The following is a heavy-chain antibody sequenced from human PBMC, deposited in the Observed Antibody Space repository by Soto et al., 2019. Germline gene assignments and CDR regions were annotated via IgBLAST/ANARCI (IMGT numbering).Heavy chain of an antibody. Sequence: GCLRLCGAASGATFSVFVMSWVRQVPGKGLEWVSAITGSGGSPYYADSVKGRFTISRDNSKRTVFLEMSSLGAADKAVYYCAVHLGQNYYRLDVWGQGTTVTVYS. D-gene: IGHD3-22*01. V-gene: IGHV3-23*01. CDR2: ITGSGGSP. CDR3: AVHLGQNYYRLDV. CDR1: GATFSVFV. J-gene: IGHJ6*02.